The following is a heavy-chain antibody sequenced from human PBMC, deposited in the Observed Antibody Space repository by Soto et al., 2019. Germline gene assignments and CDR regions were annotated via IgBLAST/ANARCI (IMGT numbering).Heavy chain of an antibody. CDR1: GGPIHSSNW. J-gene: IGHJ3*02. CDR3: ARLSSGWRFDI. D-gene: IGHD6-19*01. V-gene: IGHV4-4*02. Sequence: PTETPSLTCAGSGGPIHSSNWWSWVRQPPGKGLEWIGEIYHSGSTNYNPSLKSRVTISVDKSKNQFSLKLSSVTAADTAVYYCARLSSGWRFDIWGQGTMVT. CDR2: IYHSGST.